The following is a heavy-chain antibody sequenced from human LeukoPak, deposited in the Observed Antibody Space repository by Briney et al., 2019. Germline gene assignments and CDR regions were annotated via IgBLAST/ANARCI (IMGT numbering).Heavy chain of an antibody. CDR3: ARTSWGIDY. Sequence: SETLSLTCAVYGGCFSGYYWSWIRQPPGKGLEWIGEINHSGSTNYNPSLKSRVTISVDTSKNQFSLKLSSATAADTAVYYCARTSWGIDYWGQGTLVTVSS. CDR1: GGCFSGYY. CDR2: INHSGST. V-gene: IGHV4-34*01. J-gene: IGHJ4*02. D-gene: IGHD7-27*01.